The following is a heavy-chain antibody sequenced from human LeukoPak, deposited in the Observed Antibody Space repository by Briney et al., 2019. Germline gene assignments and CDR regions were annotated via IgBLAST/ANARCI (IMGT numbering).Heavy chain of an antibody. CDR2: ISSGGST. CDR1: GATISSSY. Sequence: MAAATLSLTCTVSGATISSSYCTWIRQPAGDGLEWIGRISSGGSTTYNPSFKSRVIMSLDTSKKQISLNLTYVTAADTAVYYCARDQTYYVSSGYYYVTYLQHWGRGIRVTVGS. D-gene: IGHD3-22*01. J-gene: IGHJ1*01. CDR3: ARDQTYYVSSGYYYVTYLQH. V-gene: IGHV4-4*07.